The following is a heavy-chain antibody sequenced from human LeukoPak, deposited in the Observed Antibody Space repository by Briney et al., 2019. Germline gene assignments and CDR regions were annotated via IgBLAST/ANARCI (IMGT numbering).Heavy chain of an antibody. CDR3: ARRCLAAAVDD. CDR2: VYYIGIT. CDR1: GGSIAGSSDY. D-gene: IGHD6-13*01. J-gene: IGHJ4*02. Sequence: SETLFLTCSVSGGSIAGSSDYWGWIRQPPGKGLEWIGSVYYIGITDYNPSLKSRVTISVDTSENKFSLNLTSVTAADTAVYYCARRCLAAAVDDSDQATLVTVSS. V-gene: IGHV4-39*01.